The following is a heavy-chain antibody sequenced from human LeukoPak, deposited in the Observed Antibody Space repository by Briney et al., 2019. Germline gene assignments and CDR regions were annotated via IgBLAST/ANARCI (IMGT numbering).Heavy chain of an antibody. V-gene: IGHV4-4*09. Sequence: SETLSLTCTVSGVSMSAYQWSWVRQSPEKGLEWIGCINTKGETSYNPSLKSRATTSVDTSKSQFSLRLTSVTAADTAVYYCAREGNGRLSKNFDNWGQGTLVTVSS. CDR2: INTKGET. J-gene: IGHJ4*02. CDR1: GVSMSAYQ. CDR3: AREGNGRLSKNFDN. D-gene: IGHD2/OR15-2a*01.